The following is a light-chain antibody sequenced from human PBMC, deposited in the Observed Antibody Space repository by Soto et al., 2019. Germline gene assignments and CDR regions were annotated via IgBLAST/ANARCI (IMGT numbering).Light chain of an antibody. CDR2: EVT. J-gene: IGLJ1*01. CDR1: TSDVGGYNY. V-gene: IGLV2-14*01. CDR3: LSYTASSTFV. Sequence: QSALTQPASVSGSLGQSITISCTGTTSDVGGYNYVSWYQQHPGKAPILMIYEVTNRPSGVPNRFSGSKSDNTASLTISGLQTEDEADYYCLSYTASSTFVFGTGTKVTVL.